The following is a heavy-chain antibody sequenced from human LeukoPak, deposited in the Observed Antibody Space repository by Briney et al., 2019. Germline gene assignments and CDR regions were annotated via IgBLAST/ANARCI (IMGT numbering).Heavy chain of an antibody. V-gene: IGHV3-48*04. CDR2: ISSSSSTI. J-gene: IGHJ4*02. Sequence: GGSLRLSCAASGFTFSSYSMNWVRQAPGKGLEWVSYISSSSSTIYYADSVKGRFTISRDNAKNSLYLQMNSLRAEDTAVYYCARGGGMIVGEVFDYWGQGTLVTVSS. CDR1: GFTFSSYS. D-gene: IGHD1-26*01. CDR3: ARGGGMIVGEVFDY.